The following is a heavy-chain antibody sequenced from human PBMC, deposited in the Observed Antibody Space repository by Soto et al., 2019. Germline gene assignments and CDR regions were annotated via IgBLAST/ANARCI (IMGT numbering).Heavy chain of an antibody. V-gene: IGHV4-34*01. Sequence: QVQLQQWGAGLLKPSETLSLTCAVYGGSFSGYYWSWIRQPPGKGLEWIGEINHSGSTNYNPSLKSRVTISVDTSKNQFSLKLSSVTAADTAVYYCAIGGASPPGRDFDYWGQGTLVTVSS. J-gene: IGHJ4*02. CDR2: INHSGST. CDR1: GGSFSGYY. CDR3: AIGGASPPGRDFDY. D-gene: IGHD3-16*01.